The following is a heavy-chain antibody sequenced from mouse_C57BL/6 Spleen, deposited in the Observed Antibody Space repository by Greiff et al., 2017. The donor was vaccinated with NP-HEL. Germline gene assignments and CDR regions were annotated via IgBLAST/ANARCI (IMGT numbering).Heavy chain of an antibody. CDR3: TRKPSDNYYGSSYWYFDV. Sequence: EVQRVESGEGLVKPGGSLKLSCAASGFTFSSYAMSWVRQTPEKRLEWVAYISSGGDYIYYADTVKGRFTISRDNARNTLYLQMSSLKSEDTAMYYCTRKPSDNYYGSSYWYFDVWGTGTTVTVSS. J-gene: IGHJ1*03. CDR1: GFTFSSYA. V-gene: IGHV5-9-1*02. D-gene: IGHD1-1*01. CDR2: ISSGGDYI.